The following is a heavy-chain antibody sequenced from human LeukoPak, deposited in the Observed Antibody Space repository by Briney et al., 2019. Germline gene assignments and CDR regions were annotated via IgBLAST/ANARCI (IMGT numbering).Heavy chain of an antibody. CDR1: GGSFSGYY. CDR2: INHSGST. CDR3: ARRGRDYYGSGSVNWFDP. J-gene: IGHJ5*02. D-gene: IGHD3-10*01. Sequence: SETLSLTCAVYGGSFSGYYWSWIRQPPGKGLEWIGEINHSGSTNYNPSLKSRVTISVDTSKNQFSLKPSSVTAADTAVYYCARRGRDYYGSGSVNWFDPWGQGTLVTVSS. V-gene: IGHV4-34*01.